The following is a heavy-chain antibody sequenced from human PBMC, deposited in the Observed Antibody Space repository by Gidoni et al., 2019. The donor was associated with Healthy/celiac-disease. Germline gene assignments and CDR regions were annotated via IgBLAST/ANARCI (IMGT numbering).Heavy chain of an antibody. V-gene: IGHV3-15*07. CDR3: TTVERGGSFNWYFDL. Sequence: EVQLVESGGGLVKPGGSLRLSCAASGFTFSNAWMNWVRQAPGKALEWVGRIKSKTDGGTTDYAAPVKGRFTISRDDSKNTLYLQMNSLKTEDTAVYYCTTVERGGSFNWYFDLWGRGTLVTVSS. CDR2: IKSKTDGGTT. D-gene: IGHD1-26*01. J-gene: IGHJ2*01. CDR1: GFTFSNAW.